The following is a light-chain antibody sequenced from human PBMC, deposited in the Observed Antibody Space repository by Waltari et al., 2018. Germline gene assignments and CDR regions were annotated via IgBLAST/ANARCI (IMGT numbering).Light chain of an antibody. CDR1: SSDVGAYNH. J-gene: IGLJ3*02. Sequence: QSALTQPRSVSGSPGQSVTISCTGTSSDVGAYNHVSWYQQHPGKAPKRMIYGVSKRPSGVPDRFSGSKSGNTASLTSSGLQAEDEGDYYCCSYAGTYTVRVFGGGTKVTVL. V-gene: IGLV2-11*01. CDR2: GVS. CDR3: CSYAGTYTVRV.